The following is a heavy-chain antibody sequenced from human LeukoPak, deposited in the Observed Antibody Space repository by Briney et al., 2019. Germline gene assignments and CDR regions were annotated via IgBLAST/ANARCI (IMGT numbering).Heavy chain of an antibody. J-gene: IGHJ4*02. Sequence: GGSLRLSCAASGFTFDRYPMHWVRQAPGKGLEWVALISYDGSYKFYGDSVKGRFTISRENFDNRFYLQMSSLRSEDTAVYYCAKDRSGGKMHYFDYWGQGTLVTVSS. CDR3: AKDRSGGKMHYFDY. CDR1: GFTFDRYP. CDR2: ISYDGSYK. D-gene: IGHD1-26*01. V-gene: IGHV3-30-3*02.